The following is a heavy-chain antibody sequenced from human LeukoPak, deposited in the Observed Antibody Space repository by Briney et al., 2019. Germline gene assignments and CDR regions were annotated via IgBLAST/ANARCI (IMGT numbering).Heavy chain of an antibody. CDR2: ISSSSSYI. Sequence: GGSLRLSRAASGFTFSSYSMTWVRQAPGKGLEWVSSISSSSSYIYYADSVKGRFTISRDNAKNSLYLQMNSLRAEDTAVYYCARLLGGGYNYIAGGFDYWGQGTLVTVSS. D-gene: IGHD5-24*01. V-gene: IGHV3-21*01. CDR1: GFTFSSYS. CDR3: ARLLGGGYNYIAGGFDY. J-gene: IGHJ4*02.